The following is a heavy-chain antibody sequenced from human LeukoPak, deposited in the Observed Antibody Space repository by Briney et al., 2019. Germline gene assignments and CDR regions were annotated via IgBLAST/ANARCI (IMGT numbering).Heavy chain of an antibody. V-gene: IGHV3-74*01. J-gene: IGHJ4*02. CDR3: ARDNDTVFDY. Sequence: PGGSLRLSCAAPGFTFISYWMHWVRQTPGKGLVWVSRINSDGSSTTYADSAKGRFTISRDNAKNTLHLQMNSLRAEDTAVYYCARDNDTVFDYWGQGTLVTVSS. CDR1: GFTFISYW. D-gene: IGHD3-9*01. CDR2: INSDGSST.